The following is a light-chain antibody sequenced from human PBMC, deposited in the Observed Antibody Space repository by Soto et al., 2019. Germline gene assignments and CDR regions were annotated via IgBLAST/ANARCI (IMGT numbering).Light chain of an antibody. CDR1: QSVSSN. CDR2: GAS. J-gene: IGKJ2*01. CDR3: QQYNNWPPRDS. V-gene: IGKV3-15*01. Sequence: EIVMTQSPATLSVSPGERTTLSCRASQSVSSNLAWYQQKPGQAPRLLIYGASTRATGIPARFSGSESGTDFTLTISSLQSEDFAVYYCQQYNNWPPRDSFGQGTKLEIK.